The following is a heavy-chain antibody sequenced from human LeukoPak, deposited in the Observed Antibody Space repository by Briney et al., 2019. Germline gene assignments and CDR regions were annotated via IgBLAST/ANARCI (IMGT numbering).Heavy chain of an antibody. CDR2: ISVSGGST. J-gene: IGHJ4*02. CDR1: GFTFSTYA. V-gene: IGHV3-23*01. Sequence: GGSLRLSCAASGFTFSTYAMNWVRQAPGKGLEWVSFISVSGGSTDYADSVRGRFTISRDNSKNTLFLQMNSLRAEDTAVYYCASGSYYAYWGQGTLVTVSS. D-gene: IGHD3-10*01. CDR3: ASGSYYAY.